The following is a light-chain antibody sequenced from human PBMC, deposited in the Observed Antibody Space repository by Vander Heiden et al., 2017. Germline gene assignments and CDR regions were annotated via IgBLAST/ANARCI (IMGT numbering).Light chain of an antibody. CDR2: EDS. V-gene: IGLV3-10*01. CDR3: YSTDSSGNHWV. Sequence: SYALPQPPSVSVSPGQTARITCSGDALPKKYAYWYQQKSGQAPVLVIYEDSKRPSGIPERFSGSSSGTMATLTISGAHVDDEADYYCYSTDSSGNHWVFGGGTKLTVL. CDR1: ALPKKY. J-gene: IGLJ3*02.